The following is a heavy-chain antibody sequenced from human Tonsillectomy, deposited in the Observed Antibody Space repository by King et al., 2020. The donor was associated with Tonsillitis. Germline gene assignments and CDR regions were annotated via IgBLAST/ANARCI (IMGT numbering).Heavy chain of an antibody. CDR2: IWYDGSNK. D-gene: IGHD3-22*01. CDR3: TRDLGNYYDSSGYPEYFDY. CDR1: GFTFRSYG. Sequence: VQLVESGGGVVQPGRSLRLSCTASGFTFRSYGMHWVRQAPGKGREWVAVIWYDGSNKYYLEFVKGRFTISRENSKNTLYLQMNSLRAEDTAVYFCTRDLGNYYDSSGYPEYFDYWGQGTLVTVSS. V-gene: IGHV3-33*01. J-gene: IGHJ4*02.